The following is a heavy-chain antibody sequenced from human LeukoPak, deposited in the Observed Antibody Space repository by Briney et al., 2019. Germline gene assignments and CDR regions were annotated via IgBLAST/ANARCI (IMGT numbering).Heavy chain of an antibody. CDR2: ITNNGGNT. V-gene: IGHV3-23*01. D-gene: IGHD6-19*01. CDR1: GFTFNSYA. Sequence: GGSLRLSCAASGFTFNSYAMSWVRQAPGKGLQWVSGITNNGGNTYYADSVKGRFTISRGNSKNTLYLQMNSLRVEDTAIYYCAKDRRSGWPDDAFEIWGQGTMVTVSS. CDR3: AKDRRSGWPDDAFEI. J-gene: IGHJ3*02.